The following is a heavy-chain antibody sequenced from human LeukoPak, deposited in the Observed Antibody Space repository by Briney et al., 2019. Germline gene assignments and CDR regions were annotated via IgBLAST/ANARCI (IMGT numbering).Heavy chain of an antibody. Sequence: SETLSLTCAVSGYSISSGYCWGWIRQPPGKGLEWIGSIYHSGSTYYNPSLKSRVTISVDTSKNQFSLKLSSVTAAGTAVYYCARIGYGDYSDYWGQGTLVTVSS. V-gene: IGHV4-38-2*01. D-gene: IGHD4-17*01. J-gene: IGHJ4*02. CDR2: IYHSGST. CDR3: ARIGYGDYSDY. CDR1: GYSISSGYC.